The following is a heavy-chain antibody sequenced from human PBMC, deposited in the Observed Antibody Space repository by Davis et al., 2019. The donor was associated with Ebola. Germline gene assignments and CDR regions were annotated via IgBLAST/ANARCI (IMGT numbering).Heavy chain of an antibody. J-gene: IGHJ4*02. CDR3: VREGLLEPLDY. Sequence: GGSLRLSCAASGFIFDHYAMTWVRPAPGKGLEWVSTISHRGGNTYYANSVKGRFTISRDNFKDTLYLQMNSLRVEDTAVYFCVREGLLEPLDYWGQGTLVTVSS. CDR2: ISHRGGNT. D-gene: IGHD1-1*01. V-gene: IGHV3-23*01. CDR1: GFIFDHYA.